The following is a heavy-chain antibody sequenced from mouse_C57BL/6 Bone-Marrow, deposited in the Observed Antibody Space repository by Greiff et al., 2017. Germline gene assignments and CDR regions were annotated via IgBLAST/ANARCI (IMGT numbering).Heavy chain of an antibody. CDR3: TAGSSRWYFDV. CDR1: GFTFSNYW. V-gene: IGHV6-3*01. J-gene: IGHJ1*03. Sequence: EVQRVESGGGLVQPGGSMKLSCVASGFTFSNYWMNWVRQSPEKGLEWVAQIRLKSDNYATHYAESVKGRFTISRDDSKSSVYLQMNNLRAEDTGIYYCTAGSSRWYFDVWGTGTTVTVSS. CDR2: IRLKSDNYAT. D-gene: IGHD1-1*01.